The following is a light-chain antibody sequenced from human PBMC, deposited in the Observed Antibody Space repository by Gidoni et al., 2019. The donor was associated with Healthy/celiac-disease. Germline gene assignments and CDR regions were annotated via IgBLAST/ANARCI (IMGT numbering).Light chain of an antibody. J-gene: IGKJ4*01. CDR3: QQYGSSPLT. Sequence: EIVLTPSPGTLSLSPGERATLSCRASQSVSRSYLAWYQQKPGQARRLLIYGASSRATGITDRFSGSGSGTEFTITISRLEPEDFAVYYCQQYGSSPLTFGGGTKVEIK. CDR2: GAS. V-gene: IGKV3-20*01. CDR1: QSVSRSY.